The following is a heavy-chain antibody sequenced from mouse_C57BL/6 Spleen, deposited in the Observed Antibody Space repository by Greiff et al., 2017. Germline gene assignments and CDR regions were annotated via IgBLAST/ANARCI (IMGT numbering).Heavy chain of an antibody. CDR3: TRLTPWYFDV. J-gene: IGHJ1*03. V-gene: IGHV6-6*01. Sequence: EVRLVESGGGLVQPGGSMKFSCAASGFTFSDAWMDWVRQSPEKGLEWVAEIRNKANNHATYYAESVKGRFTISRDDSKSSVYLQMNSLRAEDTGIYYCTRLTPWYFDVWGTGTTVTVSS. D-gene: IGHD1-1*01. CDR1: GFTFSDAW. CDR2: IRNKANNHAT.